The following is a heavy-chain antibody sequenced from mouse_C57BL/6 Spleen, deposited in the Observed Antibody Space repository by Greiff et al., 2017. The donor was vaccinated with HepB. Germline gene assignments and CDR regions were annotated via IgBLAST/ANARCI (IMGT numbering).Heavy chain of an antibody. CDR3: ARGYYSKYVRDYYAMDY. V-gene: IGHV1-72*01. Sequence: QVQLQQPGAELVKPGASVKLSCKASGYTFTSYWKHWVKQRPGRGLEWIGRIDPNSGGTKYNEKFKSKATLTVDKPSSTAYMQLSSLTSEDSAVYYCARGYYSKYVRDYYAMDYWGQGTSVTVSS. D-gene: IGHD2-5*01. CDR2: IDPNSGGT. CDR1: GYTFTSYW. J-gene: IGHJ4*01.